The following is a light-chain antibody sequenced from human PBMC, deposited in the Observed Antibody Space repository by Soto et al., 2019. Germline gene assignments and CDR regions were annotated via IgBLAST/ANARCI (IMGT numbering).Light chain of an antibody. CDR3: GTWDNSLSAGV. J-gene: IGLJ2*01. V-gene: IGLV1-51*01. CDR2: DNN. CDR1: SSNIGNNY. Sequence: QSVLTQPPSVSAAPGQKVTISCSGSSSNIGNNYASWYQQLPGTAPKLLIYDNNKRPSGIPDRFSGSKSGTSATLGITGLQTGDEADYYCGTWDNSLSAGVFGGGPKVTVL.